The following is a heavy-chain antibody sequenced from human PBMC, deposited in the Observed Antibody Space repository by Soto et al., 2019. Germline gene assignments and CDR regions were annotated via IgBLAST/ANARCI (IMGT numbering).Heavy chain of an antibody. V-gene: IGHV1-46*03. D-gene: IGHD3-10*01. CDR3: SRVDPGETSPFDH. CDR2: INPFDGSR. J-gene: IGHJ4*02. Sequence: QVQLVQSGAEVKKPGASVKVSCKASGYIFTSYYIHWVRQAPGQGLEWMGWINPFDGSRMFAQSFQGRVTMTRDTSTSTVYMEVSSLRSEDTAVYYCSRVDPGETSPFDHGGQGTLVTVSS. CDR1: GYIFTSYY.